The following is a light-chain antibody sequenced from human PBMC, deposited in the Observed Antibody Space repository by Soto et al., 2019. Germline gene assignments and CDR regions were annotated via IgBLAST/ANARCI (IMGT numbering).Light chain of an antibody. Sequence: DIQMTQSPSSLSASVGDRVTITCRASQSIGTKLSWYQQKPGKAPKLLIHAASSLQSGVPSRFSGSGSETDFTLTISSLQREDFAVYYCQQSSSTLYTFGQGTNLEIK. CDR1: QSIGTK. J-gene: IGKJ2*01. V-gene: IGKV1-39*01. CDR3: QQSSSTLYT. CDR2: AAS.